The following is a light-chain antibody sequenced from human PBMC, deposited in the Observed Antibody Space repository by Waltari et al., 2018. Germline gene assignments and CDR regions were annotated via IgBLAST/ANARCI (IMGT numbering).Light chain of an antibody. CDR2: DVS. Sequence: DVQLTQSPSSLSASIGDRVTITCRASQRILTYLSWYHQRPGKAPWLLMSDVSDLKRGVPSRFTGSGSGTTFTLTITSLQREDFGTYYCQQTYGIPLSFGAGTRVEIK. CDR3: QQTYGIPLS. J-gene: IGKJ4*01. V-gene: IGKV1-39*01. CDR1: QRILTY.